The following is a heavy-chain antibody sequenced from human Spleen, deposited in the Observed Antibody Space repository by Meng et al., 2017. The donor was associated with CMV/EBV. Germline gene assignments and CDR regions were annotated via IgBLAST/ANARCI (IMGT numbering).Heavy chain of an antibody. J-gene: IGHJ4*02. CDR3: ARQFSSGWYAEY. D-gene: IGHD6-19*01. Sequence: GSLRLSCTVSGGSISNYFWSWIRQPPGKGLEWIGYISYSGSTSYNPSLKSRVTMSVDTSNNHFSLKLSSVTAADTAVYYCARQFSSGWYAEYWGPGTLVTVSS. CDR2: ISYSGST. CDR1: GGSISNYF. V-gene: IGHV4-59*01.